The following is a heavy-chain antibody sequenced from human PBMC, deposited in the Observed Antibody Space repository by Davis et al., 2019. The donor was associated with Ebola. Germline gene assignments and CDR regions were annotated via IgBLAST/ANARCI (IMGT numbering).Heavy chain of an antibody. CDR2: ISAYNGNT. V-gene: IGHV1-18*01. Sequence: AASVKVSCKASGYTFTSYGISWVRQAPGQGLEWMGWISAYNGNTSYAQKFQGRVTMTRDTSTSTVYMELSSLRSEDTAVYYCAREEGGWFDPWGQGTLVTVSS. J-gene: IGHJ5*02. CDR3: AREEGGWFDP. CDR1: GYTFTSYG. D-gene: IGHD2-15*01.